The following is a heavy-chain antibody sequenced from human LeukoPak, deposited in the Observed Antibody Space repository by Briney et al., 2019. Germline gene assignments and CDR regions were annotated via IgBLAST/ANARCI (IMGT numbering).Heavy chain of an antibody. V-gene: IGHV3-30*02. CDR3: AKDRFYFNTSGYFDS. CDR1: GFTFSSYW. D-gene: IGHD3-22*01. J-gene: IGHJ4*02. Sequence: GGSLRLSCAASGFTFSSYWMSWVRQAPGKGLEWVAFIRHDGSNKYYADSVKGRFTISRDNSKNTLYLQMNSLRPEDTAVYYCAKDRFYFNTSGYFDSWGQGTLVTVSS. CDR2: IRHDGSNK.